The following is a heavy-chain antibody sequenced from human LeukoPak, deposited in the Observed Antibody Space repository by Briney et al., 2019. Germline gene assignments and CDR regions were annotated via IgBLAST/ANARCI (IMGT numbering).Heavy chain of an antibody. D-gene: IGHD3-9*01. CDR2: IYYSGNT. Sequence: SQNLSLTCTVSGGSISSGDYYWSWIRQPPGKGLEWIGYIYYSGNTYYNPSLKSRVTISVDTSKNQFSLKLSSVTAADTAVYYCARAYDILTGPGAYYFDYWGQGTLVTVSS. CDR1: GGSISSGDYY. CDR3: ARAYDILTGPGAYYFDY. V-gene: IGHV4-30-4*01. J-gene: IGHJ4*02.